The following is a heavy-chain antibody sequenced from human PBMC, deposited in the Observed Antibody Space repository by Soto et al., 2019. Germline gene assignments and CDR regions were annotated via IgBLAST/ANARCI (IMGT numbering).Heavy chain of an antibody. Sequence: PGGSLRISCAAPGFPFHSYSMNWVPQGPGEGLEWVSYISSSSSTIYYADSVKGRFTISRDNAKNSLYLQMNSLRDEDTAVYYCARDLPSYSSSSLGQFDYWGQGTLVTVSS. V-gene: IGHV3-48*02. J-gene: IGHJ4*02. CDR3: ARDLPSYSSSSLGQFDY. CDR2: ISSSSSTI. CDR1: GFPFHSYS. D-gene: IGHD6-6*01.